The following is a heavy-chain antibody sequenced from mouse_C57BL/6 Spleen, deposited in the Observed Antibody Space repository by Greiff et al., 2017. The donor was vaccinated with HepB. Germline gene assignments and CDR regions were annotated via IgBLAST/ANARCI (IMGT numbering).Heavy chain of an antibody. CDR3: ARDGDYDVGFAY. CDR1: GYAFSSSW. J-gene: IGHJ3*01. D-gene: IGHD2-4*01. CDR2: IYPGDGDT. V-gene: IGHV1-82*01. Sequence: VQLQQSGPELVKPGASVKISRKASGYAFSSSWMNWVKQRPGKGLEWIGRIYPGDGDTNYNGKFKGKATLTADKSSSTAYMQLSSLTSEDSAVYFCARDGDYDVGFAYWGQGTLVTVSA.